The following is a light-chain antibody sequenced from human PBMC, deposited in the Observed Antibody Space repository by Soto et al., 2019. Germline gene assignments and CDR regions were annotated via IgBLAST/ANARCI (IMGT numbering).Light chain of an antibody. CDR2: AAS. CDR1: QGISSW. V-gene: IGKV1-12*02. Sequence: IPTTQSPSSVSASLGYGFIISITASQGISSWLAWYQQKPGKAPKLLIYAASSLQSGVPSRFSGSGSGTDFTLTISSLQPEDFATYYCQQANSFPFTFGQGTRLEIK. CDR3: QQANSFPFT. J-gene: IGKJ5*01.